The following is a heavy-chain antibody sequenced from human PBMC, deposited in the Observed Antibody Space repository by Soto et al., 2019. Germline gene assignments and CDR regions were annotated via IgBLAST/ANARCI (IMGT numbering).Heavy chain of an antibody. CDR3: ARGFYDSSGYSSPFDS. J-gene: IGHJ5*01. D-gene: IGHD3-22*01. Sequence: QVQLQESGPGLVKPSETLSLTCTVYGGSISHHYWSWIRQPPGKRLEWIGYIYYSGNTKYNPSLESRVTISVDTSKNQFSLKLSSVTAADTALYYCARGFYDSSGYSSPFDSWGQGTQVTVSS. CDR2: IYYSGNT. CDR1: GGSISHHY. V-gene: IGHV4-59*11.